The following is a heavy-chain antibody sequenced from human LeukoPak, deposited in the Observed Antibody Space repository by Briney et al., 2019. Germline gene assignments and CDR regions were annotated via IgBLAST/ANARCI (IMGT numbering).Heavy chain of an antibody. CDR3: AKALSRGIAVAGYYFDY. V-gene: IGHV3-23*01. CDR2: ISGSGGST. J-gene: IGHJ4*02. CDR1: GFTFSSYA. D-gene: IGHD6-19*01. Sequence: GGSLRLSCAASGFTFSSYAMSWVRPAPGKGLEWVSAISGSGGSTYYADSVKGRFTISRDNSKNTLYLQMNSLRAEDTAVYYCAKALSRGIAVAGYYFDYWGQGTLVTVSS.